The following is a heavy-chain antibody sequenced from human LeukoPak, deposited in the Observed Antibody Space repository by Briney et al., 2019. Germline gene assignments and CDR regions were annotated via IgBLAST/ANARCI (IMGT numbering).Heavy chain of an antibody. CDR1: GFTFSSHE. CDR2: ISSSGSTI. J-gene: IGHJ4*02. V-gene: IGHV3-48*03. CDR3: ARNRWFGRYHDFDY. Sequence: GGSLRLSCAASGFTFSSHEMNWVRQAPGKGLEWVSYISSSGSTIYYADSVKGRFTISRDNAKNSLYLQMNSLRAEDTAVYYCARNRWFGRYHDFDYWGQGTLVTVSS. D-gene: IGHD3-10*01.